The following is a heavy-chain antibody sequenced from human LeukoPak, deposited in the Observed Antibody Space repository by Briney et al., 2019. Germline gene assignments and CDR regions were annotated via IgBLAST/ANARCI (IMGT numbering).Heavy chain of an antibody. CDR3: ARDHRGYSSGWYGY. V-gene: IGHV1-2*02. CDR1: GYTFTSYY. J-gene: IGHJ4*02. Sequence: ASVRVSCKASGYTFTSYYMHWVRQAPGQGLEWMGWINPNSGGTNYAQKFQGRVTMTRDTSISTAYMELSRLRSDDTAVYYCARDHRGYSSGWYGYWGQGTLVTVSS. D-gene: IGHD6-19*01. CDR2: INPNSGGT.